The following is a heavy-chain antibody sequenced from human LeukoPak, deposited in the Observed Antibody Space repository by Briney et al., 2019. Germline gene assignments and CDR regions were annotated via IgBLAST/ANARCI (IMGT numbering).Heavy chain of an antibody. CDR1: GGSFSGYY. Sequence: SETLSLTCAVYGGSFSGYYWSWIRQPPGKGLEWIGEINHSGSTNYNPSLKSRVTISVDTSKNQFSLKLSSVTAADTAVYYCARVEVFDDILTGYSYFDYWGQGTLVTVSS. D-gene: IGHD3-9*01. V-gene: IGHV4-34*01. CDR2: INHSGST. J-gene: IGHJ4*02. CDR3: ARVEVFDDILTGYSYFDY.